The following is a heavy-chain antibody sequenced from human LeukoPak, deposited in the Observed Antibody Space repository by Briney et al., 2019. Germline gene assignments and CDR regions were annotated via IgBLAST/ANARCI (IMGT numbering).Heavy chain of an antibody. V-gene: IGHV4-38-2*01. Sequence: SETLSLTCAVSPYSISSGYYWGWIRQPPGKGLEWIGSVYYSGSTYYNPSLKSRVTISVDTSDKQFPLRLTSVTAADTAVYYCARFAGHLSSEYYFDYWGQGTLVTDSS. J-gene: IGHJ4*02. D-gene: IGHD2/OR15-2a*01. CDR3: ARFAGHLSSEYYFDY. CDR1: PYSISSGYY. CDR2: VYYSGST.